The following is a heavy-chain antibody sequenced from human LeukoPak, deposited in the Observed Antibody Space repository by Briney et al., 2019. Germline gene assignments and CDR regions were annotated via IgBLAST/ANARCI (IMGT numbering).Heavy chain of an antibody. D-gene: IGHD2-2*01. CDR2: ISGSGGST. CDR3: AKRTIIVVVPAAMDY. CDR1: GFTFSSYA. J-gene: IGHJ4*02. Sequence: GGSLRLSCAASGFTFSSYAMSWVRQAPGKGLEWVSTISGSGGSTYYADSVEGRFTISRDNSKNTLYLQMNSLRAEDTAVYYCAKRTIIVVVPAAMDYWGQGTLVTVSS. V-gene: IGHV3-23*01.